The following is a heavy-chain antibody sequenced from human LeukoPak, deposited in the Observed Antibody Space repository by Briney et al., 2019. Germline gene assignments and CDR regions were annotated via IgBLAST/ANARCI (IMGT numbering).Heavy chain of an antibody. J-gene: IGHJ4*02. Sequence: ASVKVSCKASGDTFTGFYIHWVRQAPGQGLEWMGWINPNSGGTNYEQQFQGRVTMTRDTSITTACMDLNSLRSDDTAVYFCARGGMTANPNPYYFDYWGLGTLVTVSS. CDR1: GDTFTGFY. CDR3: ARGGMTANPNPYYFDY. CDR2: INPNSGGT. V-gene: IGHV1-2*02. D-gene: IGHD1-14*01.